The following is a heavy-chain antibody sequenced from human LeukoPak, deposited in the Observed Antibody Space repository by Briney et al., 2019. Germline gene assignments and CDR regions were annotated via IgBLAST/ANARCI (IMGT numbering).Heavy chain of an antibody. CDR1: GFTFSSYH. J-gene: IGHJ3*02. Sequence: GGSLRLSCVGSGFTFSSYHMNWVRQAPGKGLEWVSSISSSSSYIYYADSVKGRFTISRDNAKNSLYLQMNSLRAEDTAVYYCARQGTGRAFDIWGQGTMVTVSS. CDR2: ISSSSSYI. CDR3: ARQGTGRAFDI. V-gene: IGHV3-21*01. D-gene: IGHD1-1*01.